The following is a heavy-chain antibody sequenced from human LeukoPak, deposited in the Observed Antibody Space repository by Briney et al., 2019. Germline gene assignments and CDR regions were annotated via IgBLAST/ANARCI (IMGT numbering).Heavy chain of an antibody. CDR1: GFTFSSYA. CDR3: AKVRANRFASFDY. J-gene: IGHJ4*02. Sequence: GGSLRLSCAASGFTFSSYAMSWVRQAPGKGLEGVSAISGSGGSTYYADSVKGRFTISRDNSKNTLYLQMNSLRAEDTAVYYCAKVRANRFASFDYWGQGTLVTVSS. CDR2: ISGSGGST. D-gene: IGHD1/OR15-1a*01. V-gene: IGHV3-23*01.